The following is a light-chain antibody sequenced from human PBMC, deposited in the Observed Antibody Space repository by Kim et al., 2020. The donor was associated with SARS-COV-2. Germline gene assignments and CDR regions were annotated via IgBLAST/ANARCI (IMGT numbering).Light chain of an antibody. Sequence: GQSISTASTRTSGNISAYNYVSWDQQHPGKAPLLMIYDVNKRPSGISSRFSGSKSGSTASLTISGLQAEDEADYYCSSFTTRSTLVFGGGTKVTVL. CDR1: SGNISAYNY. CDR2: DVN. J-gene: IGLJ3*02. V-gene: IGLV2-14*04. CDR3: SSFTTRSTLV.